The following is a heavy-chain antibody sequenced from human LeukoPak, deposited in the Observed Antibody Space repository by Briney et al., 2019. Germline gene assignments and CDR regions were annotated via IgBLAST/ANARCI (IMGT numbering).Heavy chain of an antibody. V-gene: IGHV4-34*01. D-gene: IGHD4-23*01. J-gene: IGHJ4*02. CDR3: ARGLFPGGNFDY. CDR1: GGSFSGYY. CDR2: INHSGST. Sequence: PSETLSLTCAVYGGSFSGYYWSWIRQPPGKGLEWIGEINHSGSTNYNPSLKSRVTISVDTSKNQFSLKLSSVTAADTAVYYCARGLFPGGNFDYWGQGTLVTVSS.